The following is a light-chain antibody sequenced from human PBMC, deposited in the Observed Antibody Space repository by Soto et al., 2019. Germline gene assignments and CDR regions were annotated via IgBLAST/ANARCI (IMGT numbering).Light chain of an antibody. Sequence: PGERATLSCRASQSVSSNLAWYQQKPGQAPRLLIYGASTRATGIPARFSGSGSGTEFTLTISSLQSEDFAVYYCQQYNNWLPITFGQGTRLEIK. V-gene: IGKV3-15*01. CDR1: QSVSSN. J-gene: IGKJ5*01. CDR2: GAS. CDR3: QQYNNWLPIT.